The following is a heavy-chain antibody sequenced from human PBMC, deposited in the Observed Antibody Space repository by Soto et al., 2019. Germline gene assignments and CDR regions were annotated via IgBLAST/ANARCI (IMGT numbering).Heavy chain of an antibody. Sequence: QVQLVQSGTEVKKPGASVKVSCQASGYSISAYYIHWVRQAPGQGLEWMGWIDPKNGGTVSAQKFQGRLTMTRDTSISTVYMDLSGLTSDDPALYSVGREGYGIFPYLGQGSLVTVSS. CDR1: GYSISAYY. D-gene: IGHD5-18*01. J-gene: IGHJ4*02. V-gene: IGHV1-2*02. CDR3: GREGYGIFPY. CDR2: IDPKNGGT.